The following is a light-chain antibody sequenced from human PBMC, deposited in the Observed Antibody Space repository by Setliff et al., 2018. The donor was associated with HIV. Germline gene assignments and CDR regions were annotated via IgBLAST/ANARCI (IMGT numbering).Light chain of an antibody. CDR1: SSNIGAGYD. CDR2: ANS. V-gene: IGLV1-40*01. J-gene: IGLJ1*01. Sequence: QSALTQPPSVSGAPGQRVTISCTGSSSNIGAGYDVHWYHQFPGTAPKLLIYANSNRPSGVPDRFSGSKSGTSASLAITGLQAEDEADYYCQSYANSLNGLDVFGTGTKVTVL. CDR3: QSYANSLNGLDV.